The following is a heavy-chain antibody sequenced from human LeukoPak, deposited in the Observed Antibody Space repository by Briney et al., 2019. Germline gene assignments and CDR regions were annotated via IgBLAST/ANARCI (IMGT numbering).Heavy chain of an antibody. V-gene: IGHV4-59*01. D-gene: IGHD1-26*01. CDR1: GGSISSYY. Sequence: SETLSLTCTVSGGSISSYYWIWLRQPPGKGLEWIGYIYYSGSTNYNPSLKSRVTISVDTSKNQFSLKLSSATAADTAVYYCARGPVGAFDYWGQGTLVTVSS. CDR2: IYYSGST. CDR3: ARGPVGAFDY. J-gene: IGHJ4*02.